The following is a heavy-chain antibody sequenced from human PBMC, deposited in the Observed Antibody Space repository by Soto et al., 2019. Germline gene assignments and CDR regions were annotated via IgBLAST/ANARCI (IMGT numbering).Heavy chain of an antibody. CDR1: GFTFSSYA. D-gene: IGHD5-18*01. J-gene: IGHJ4*02. Sequence: EVQLLESGGGLVQPGGSLRLSCAASGFTFSSYAMSWVRQAPGKGLEWVSAIGASGAGTYYADPVKGRFTISRDNSKNTLHLQMHSLRVEDTAVYYCAKDLRYSYGYYDDYWGQGTLVTVSS. V-gene: IGHV3-23*01. CDR2: IGASGAGT. CDR3: AKDLRYSYGYYDDY.